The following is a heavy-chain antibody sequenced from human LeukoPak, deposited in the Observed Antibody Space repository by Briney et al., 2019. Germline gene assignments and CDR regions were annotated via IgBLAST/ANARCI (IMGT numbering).Heavy chain of an antibody. D-gene: IGHD6-19*01. CDR1: GYIFTSYW. CDR2: IYPGDSDT. J-gene: IGHJ5*02. Sequence: GESLKISCQGSGYIFTSYWIGWVRQMPGKGLEWMGIIYPGDSDTRYSPSFQGQVTISADKSISTAYLQWSSLKASDTAMYYCARRIAVASANWFDPWGQGTLVTVSS. CDR3: ARRIAVASANWFDP. V-gene: IGHV5-51*01.